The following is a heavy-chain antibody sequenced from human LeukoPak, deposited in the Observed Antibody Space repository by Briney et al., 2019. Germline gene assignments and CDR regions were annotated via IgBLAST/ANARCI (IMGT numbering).Heavy chain of an antibody. CDR3: ARGVVVVPAAPRSYFDY. CDR1: GGTFSSYA. J-gene: IGHJ4*02. CDR2: IIPILGIA. Sequence: GASVKVSCKASGGTFSSYAISWVRQAPGQGLVWMGRIIPILGIANYAQKFQGRVTITADKSTSTAYMELSSLRSEDTAVYYCARGVVVVPAAPRSYFDYWGQGTLVTVSS. V-gene: IGHV1-69*04. D-gene: IGHD2-2*01.